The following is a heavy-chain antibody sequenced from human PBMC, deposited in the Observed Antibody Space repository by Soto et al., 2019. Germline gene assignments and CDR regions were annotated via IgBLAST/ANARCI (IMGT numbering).Heavy chain of an antibody. CDR2: MNPNSGNA. J-gene: IGHJ6*03. Sequence: QVQLVQSGAEVKKPGASVKVSCKASGYTFTSHNIVWVGQASGQELEWVGGMNPNSGNADYAQKFQGRVTMTRDTSISTAYMELSSLRSEDTAVYYCARRMSSSQFYYYMDVWGKGTTVTVSS. CDR1: GYTFTSHN. CDR3: ARRMSSSQFYYYMDV. V-gene: IGHV1-8*01. D-gene: IGHD6-6*01.